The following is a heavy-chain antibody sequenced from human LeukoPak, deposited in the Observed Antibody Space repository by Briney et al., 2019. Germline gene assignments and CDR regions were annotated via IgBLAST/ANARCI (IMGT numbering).Heavy chain of an antibody. D-gene: IGHD3-10*02. V-gene: IGHV3-7*01. Sequence: GGSLRLSCAASGFTFSTSGMSWVRQAPGKGLEWVANIKTDGSEIYYADSVKGRFTISRDNAKNSLYLQMNSLRAEDTAIYYCATYSRLNAREFQCWGQGTVVTVSS. J-gene: IGHJ1*01. CDR3: ATYSRLNAREFQC. CDR2: IKTDGSEI. CDR1: GFTFSTSG.